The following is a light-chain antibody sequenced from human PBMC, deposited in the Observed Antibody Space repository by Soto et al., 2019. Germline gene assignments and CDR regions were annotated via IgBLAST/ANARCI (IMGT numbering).Light chain of an antibody. CDR1: QSVSSNY. Sequence: IVLTQSPGTLSLSPGERATLSCRASQSVSSNYLAWYQQKPGQAPRLLIYGASSRATAIPDRFSGSGPGTDFTLTISRLEPEDFAVYYCQQYGSSPWAFGQGTKVEIK. V-gene: IGKV3-20*01. J-gene: IGKJ1*01. CDR2: GAS. CDR3: QQYGSSPWA.